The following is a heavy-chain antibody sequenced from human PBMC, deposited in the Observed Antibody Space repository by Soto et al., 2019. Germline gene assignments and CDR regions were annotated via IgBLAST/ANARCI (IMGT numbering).Heavy chain of an antibody. CDR2: TRGNGEYT. CDR1: GFTFSNFA. V-gene: IGHV3-23*01. CDR3: AKDSKCVSGLAARVYGMDV. J-gene: IGHJ6*04. Sequence: DVQVLESGGGLVQPGGSLRLSCAGSGFTFSNFAMTWVRQAPGKGLEWVSTTRGNGEYTYYRDSVRGRFTVSRDNSKNGPFLDMTSLRAENPGIYYCAKDSKCVSGLAARVYGMDVWGEGTTVTVSS. D-gene: IGHD3-10*01.